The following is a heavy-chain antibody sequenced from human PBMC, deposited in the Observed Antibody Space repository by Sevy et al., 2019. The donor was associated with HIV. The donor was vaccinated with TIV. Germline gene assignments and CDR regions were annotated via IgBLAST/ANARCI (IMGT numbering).Heavy chain of an antibody. Sequence: ASVKVSCKASGYTFTGYYMHWVRQAPGQGLEWMGWINPNSGGTDYAQKFQGRVTMTRDTSISIAYMELSRLRSDDTVVYFCAKDRWAIAAAGTRVFDYWGQGALVTVSS. CDR2: INPNSGGT. V-gene: IGHV1-2*02. CDR3: AKDRWAIAAAGTRVFDY. D-gene: IGHD6-13*01. J-gene: IGHJ4*02. CDR1: GYTFTGYY.